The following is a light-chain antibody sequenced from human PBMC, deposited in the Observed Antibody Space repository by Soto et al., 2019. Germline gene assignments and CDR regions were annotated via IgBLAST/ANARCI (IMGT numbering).Light chain of an antibody. CDR3: QQSYSTPLT. J-gene: IGKJ4*01. CDR2: AAS. V-gene: IGKV1-39*01. Sequence: DIQMTQSPSSLSASVGDRVTITCRASQSISSYLNWYQQKPGKAPKLLIYAASSLQSGVPSRFSGSESGTDFTLTINSLQPEDFATYYCQQSYSTPLTFGGGTKVEI. CDR1: QSISSY.